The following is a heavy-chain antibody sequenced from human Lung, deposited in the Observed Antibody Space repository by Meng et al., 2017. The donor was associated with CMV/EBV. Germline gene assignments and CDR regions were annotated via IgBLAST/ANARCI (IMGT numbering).Heavy chain of an antibody. V-gene: IGHV3-30*02. Sequence: GGSLRLXCAASGFTFSSYAMHWVRQAPGKGLEWVANIRFDGTNKYHADSVKGRFTISRDNSKNTLYLQMNSLRAEDTAVYYCAKRGDSSGTYAMDVWGQGXLVTVSS. D-gene: IGHD3-22*01. CDR2: IRFDGTNK. CDR3: AKRGDSSGTYAMDV. J-gene: IGHJ4*02. CDR1: GFTFSSYA.